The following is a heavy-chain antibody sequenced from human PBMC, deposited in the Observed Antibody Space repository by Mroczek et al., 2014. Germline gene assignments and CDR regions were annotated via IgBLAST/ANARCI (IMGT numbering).Heavy chain of an antibody. CDR2: ISYDGSNK. CDR3: AKGPGGGVDY. V-gene: IGHV3-30*18. J-gene: IGHJ4*02. Sequence: QVQLVESGGGVVQPGRSLRLSCAASGFTFSSYGMHWVRQAPGKGLEWVAVISYDGSNKYYADSVKGRFTISRDNSKNTLYLQMNSLRAEDTAVYYCAKGPGGGVDYWGQGNPGHRLL. D-gene: IGHD1-1*01. CDR1: GFTFSSYG.